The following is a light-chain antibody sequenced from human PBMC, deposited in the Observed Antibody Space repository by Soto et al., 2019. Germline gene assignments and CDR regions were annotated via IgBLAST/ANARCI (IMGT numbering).Light chain of an antibody. J-gene: IGLJ1*01. CDR2: ECS. V-gene: IGLV2-23*01. CDR3: CSYAGSSTFYV. CDR1: SSDVGSYNL. Sequence: QSALTQPASVSGSPGQSITISCTGTSSDVGSYNLVSWYQQHPGKAPKLMSYECSKRPSGVSNRFSGSKSGNTASLTISGLHAEDEADYYCCSYAGSSTFYVFGTGTKLTVL.